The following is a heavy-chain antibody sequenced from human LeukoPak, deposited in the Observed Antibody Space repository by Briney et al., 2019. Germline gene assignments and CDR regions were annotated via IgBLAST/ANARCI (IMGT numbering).Heavy chain of an antibody. J-gene: IGHJ4*02. D-gene: IGHD6-19*01. CDR3: ARDRGSGWYYFDY. Sequence: GGSLRLSCAASGFTFSSYWMSWVRQAPGKGLEWVANIKQDGSEKYYVDSVKGRFTISRDNAKNSLYLQMNSLRAEDTAVYYCARDRGSGWYYFDYWGQGTLVTVSS. CDR1: GFTFSSYW. CDR2: IKQDGSEK. V-gene: IGHV3-7*01.